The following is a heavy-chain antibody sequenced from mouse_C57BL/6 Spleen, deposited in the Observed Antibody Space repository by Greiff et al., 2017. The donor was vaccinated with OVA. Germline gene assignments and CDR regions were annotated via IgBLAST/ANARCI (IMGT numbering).Heavy chain of an antibody. Sequence: VQLQQSGAELARPGASVKLSCKASGYTFTSYGISWVKQRTGQGLEWIGEIYPRSGNTYYNEKFKGKATLTADKSSSTAYMELRSLTSEDSAVYFCARFFTTVVEKNFDVWGTGTTVTVSS. CDR3: ARFFTTVVEKNFDV. V-gene: IGHV1-81*01. J-gene: IGHJ1*03. CDR1: GYTFTSYG. CDR2: IYPRSGNT. D-gene: IGHD1-1*01.